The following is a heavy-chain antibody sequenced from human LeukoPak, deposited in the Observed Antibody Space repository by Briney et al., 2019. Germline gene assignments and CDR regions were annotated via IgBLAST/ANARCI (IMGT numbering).Heavy chain of an antibody. Sequence: GESLKISCKGSGYSFTSHWIGWVRQMPGKGLEWMGIVYPSDSDTRYSPSFQGQVTISADKSIRTAYLQWDSLKASDTAMYYCASAVAVAGPDAFDIWGHGTMVTVSS. D-gene: IGHD6-19*01. CDR1: GYSFTSHW. CDR2: VYPSDSDT. J-gene: IGHJ3*02. CDR3: ASAVAVAGPDAFDI. V-gene: IGHV5-51*01.